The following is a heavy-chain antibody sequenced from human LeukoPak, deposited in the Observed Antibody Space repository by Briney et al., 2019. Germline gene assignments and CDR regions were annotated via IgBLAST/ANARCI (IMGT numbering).Heavy chain of an antibody. J-gene: IGHJ3*02. D-gene: IGHD3-22*01. CDR3: AKTGDYYDSSASYRPDVFDI. CDR1: GFTFSSYA. V-gene: IGHV3-23*01. CDR2: ISGGGGKT. Sequence: GGSLRLSCAASGFTFSSYAMTWVRQAPGKGREWVSAISGGGGKTYYADSVTGRFSISRDNSKNTLYLQMNSLRAEDTAVYHCAKTGDYYDSSASYRPDVFDICGQGTVVSVSS.